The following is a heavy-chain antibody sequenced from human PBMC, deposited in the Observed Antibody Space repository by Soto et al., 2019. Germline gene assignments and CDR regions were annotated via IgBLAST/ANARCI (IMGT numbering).Heavy chain of an antibody. Sequence: QVQLQESGPGLVKSSETLSLTCRVSGGSISNYFWSWIRQPPGKGLEWIGYIFNSGSTIYSPSLKSRATLTLDTSKNQFSLRLGSVTVADTALYYCARGPETYYMDVWGKGTTVTVSS. CDR1: GGSISNYF. CDR2: IFNSGST. V-gene: IGHV4-59*01. CDR3: ARGPETYYMDV. J-gene: IGHJ6*03.